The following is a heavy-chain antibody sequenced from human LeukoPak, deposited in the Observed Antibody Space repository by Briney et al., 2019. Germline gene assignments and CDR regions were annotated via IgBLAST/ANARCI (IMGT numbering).Heavy chain of an antibody. CDR3: ASNRDGYNPGLDY. CDR1: GGSVSSGSYY. J-gene: IGHJ4*02. D-gene: IGHD5-24*01. Sequence: PLETLSLTCTVSGGSVSSGSYYWSWIRQPPGKGLEWIGYIYYSGSTNYNPSLKSRVTISVDTSKNQFSLKLSSVTAADTAVYYCASNRDGYNPGLDYWGQGTLVTVSS. CDR2: IYYSGST. V-gene: IGHV4-61*01.